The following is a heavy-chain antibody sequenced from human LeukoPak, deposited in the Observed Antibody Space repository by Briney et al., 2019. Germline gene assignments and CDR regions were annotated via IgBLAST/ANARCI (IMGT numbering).Heavy chain of an antibody. V-gene: IGHV3-23*01. CDR2: IGGSGGTT. CDR1: GFHFSSNA. CDR3: ARVAPIYSSSLYYLDY. Sequence: GGSLRLSCSASGFHFSSNAMSWVRQAPGKGLDWVSYIGGSGGTTLSAAPVKGRFSVSRENSKNTLYLQMNSLRAEDPAVYYCARVAPIYSSSLYYLDYWGQGTLVTVSS. D-gene: IGHD6-13*01. J-gene: IGHJ4*02.